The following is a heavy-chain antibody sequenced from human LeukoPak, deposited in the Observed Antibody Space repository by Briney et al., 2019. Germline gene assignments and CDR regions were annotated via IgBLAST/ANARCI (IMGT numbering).Heavy chain of an antibody. CDR1: GDSISSGDYY. D-gene: IGHD1-14*01. J-gene: IGHJ5*02. V-gene: IGHV4-61*02. CDR3: ARLNKPGWFDP. Sequence: SETLSLTCTVSGDSISSGDYYWSWIQQPAGKGLEWIGRISSSGSTNYNPSLKSRVTISVDTSKNQFSLKLSSVTAADTAVYYCARLNKPGWFDPWGQGTLVTVSS. CDR2: ISSSGST.